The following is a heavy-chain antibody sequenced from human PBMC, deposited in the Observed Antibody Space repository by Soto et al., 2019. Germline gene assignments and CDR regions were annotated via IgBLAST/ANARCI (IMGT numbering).Heavy chain of an antibody. CDR3: ATERIAARPDRWFDP. D-gene: IGHD6-6*01. J-gene: IGHJ5*02. Sequence: ASVKVSCKVSGYTLTELSIHWVRQAPGKGLEWMGGFDPEDGETIYAQKFQGRVTMTEDTSTDTAYMELSSLRSEDTAVYYCATERIAARPDRWFDPWGQGTLVTVSS. CDR1: GYTLTELS. CDR2: FDPEDGET. V-gene: IGHV1-24*01.